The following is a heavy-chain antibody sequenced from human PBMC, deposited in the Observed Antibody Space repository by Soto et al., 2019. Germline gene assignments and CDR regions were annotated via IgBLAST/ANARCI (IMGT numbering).Heavy chain of an antibody. Sequence: QVQLVQSGAEVKKPGSSVTVSCKASGGTFSSYAISWVRQAPGQGLEWMGGIIPIFGTANYAQKFQGRVTITADESTSTAYMELSSLRAEDTAVYYCSRSSGWALLFDYWGQGTLVTVSS. CDR2: IIPIFGTA. V-gene: IGHV1-69*01. J-gene: IGHJ4*02. CDR3: SRSSGWALLFDY. CDR1: GGTFSSYA. D-gene: IGHD6-19*01.